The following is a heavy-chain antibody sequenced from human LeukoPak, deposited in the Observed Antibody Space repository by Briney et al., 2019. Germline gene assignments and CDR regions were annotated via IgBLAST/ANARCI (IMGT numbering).Heavy chain of an antibody. J-gene: IGHJ6*03. CDR1: GFTFSSYG. CDR2: IRYDGSNK. CDR3: AKDSLSIGWMGAWYYYYMDV. D-gene: IGHD1-26*01. Sequence: PGGSLRLSCAASGFTFSSYGMHWVRQAPGKGLEWVAFIRYDGSNKYYADSVKGRFTISRDNSKNTLYLQMNSLRAEDTAVYYCAKDSLSIGWMGAWYYYYMDVWGKGTTVTVSS. V-gene: IGHV3-30*02.